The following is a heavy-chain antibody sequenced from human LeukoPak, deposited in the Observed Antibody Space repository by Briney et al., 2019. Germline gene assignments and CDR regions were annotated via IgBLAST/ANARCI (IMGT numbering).Heavy chain of an antibody. CDR2: ISSNGGST. V-gene: IGHV3-64*01. D-gene: IGHD4-11*01. CDR3: ARDQYTSNWYVHH. Sequence: GTSLRLSCAASGFTFSSYVMHWVRQAPGKGLEYVSAISSNGGSTYYANSVKGRFTISRDNSKNTLHLQMNSLRAEDTAVYYCARDQYTSNWYVHHWGQGTLVTVSS. CDR1: GFTFSSYV. J-gene: IGHJ1*01.